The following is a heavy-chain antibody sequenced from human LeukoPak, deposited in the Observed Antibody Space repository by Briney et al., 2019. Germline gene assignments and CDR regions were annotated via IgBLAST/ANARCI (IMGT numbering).Heavy chain of an antibody. Sequence: GGSLRLSCVASGFTFRDYAMNWVRQAPGKGLEWVSSISSGGSYISYADSVKGRFTVSRDNAKDSLFLQMRSLRDEDTAVYYCARGPALYCTSSSCLDGVDWGQGTLVSVSS. CDR3: ARGPALYCTSSSCLDGVD. CDR2: ISSGGSYI. D-gene: IGHD2-2*01. CDR1: GFTFRDYA. V-gene: IGHV3-21*01. J-gene: IGHJ4*02.